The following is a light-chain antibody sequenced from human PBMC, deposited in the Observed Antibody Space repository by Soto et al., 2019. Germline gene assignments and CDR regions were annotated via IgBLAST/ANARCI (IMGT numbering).Light chain of an antibody. CDR2: RDS. Sequence: SYELTQAPSMSVSPVQTARITCSGDALPNQYAYGYQQKPGQAPVLVIYRDSERPSGSPERFSGSSSGTTVTLTISGVQADDEADYYCQSADSSGSYPVVFGGGTKLTVL. J-gene: IGLJ2*01. V-gene: IGLV3-25*03. CDR3: QSADSSGSYPVV. CDR1: ALPNQY.